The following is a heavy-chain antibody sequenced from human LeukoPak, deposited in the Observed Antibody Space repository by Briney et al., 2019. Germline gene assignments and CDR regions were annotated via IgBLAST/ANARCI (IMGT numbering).Heavy chain of an antibody. V-gene: IGHV7-4-1*02. J-gene: IGHJ4*02. Sequence: ASVRVSCKASGYTFTRYAMSWLRQAPGQGLEWMGWINPNTGNPTYAQAFTGRFVFSLDTSVSTAYLQISSLNTEDTAVYYCAIDQPVAGVSNFDSWGQGTLVTVSS. CDR1: GYTFTRYA. CDR3: AIDQPVAGVSNFDS. CDR2: INPNTGNP. D-gene: IGHD6-19*01.